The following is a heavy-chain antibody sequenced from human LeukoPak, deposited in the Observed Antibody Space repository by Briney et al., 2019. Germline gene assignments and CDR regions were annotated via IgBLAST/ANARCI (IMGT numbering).Heavy chain of an antibody. Sequence: PPASVKVSCKASGYTFTDYYIHWVRQAPGQGLEWMAWIDPNSGATNYAQKFQGRITMTRDTSISTAYMELSRLRSDDTAVYYCARVGATYSGDPWGQGTLVTVSS. D-gene: IGHD1-26*01. CDR1: GYTFTDYY. CDR2: IDPNSGAT. CDR3: ARVGATYSGDP. J-gene: IGHJ5*02. V-gene: IGHV1-2*02.